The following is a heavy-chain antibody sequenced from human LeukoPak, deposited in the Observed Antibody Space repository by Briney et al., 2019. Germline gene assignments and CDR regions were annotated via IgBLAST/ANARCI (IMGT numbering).Heavy chain of an antibody. CDR2: IYYSGSS. V-gene: IGHV4-59*01. Sequence: PSETLSLTCNVSGGSISGYHWSWVRQPPGKGLEWLGYIYYSGSSNYNPSLKSRVTMSADTSKNQFSLKLSSVTAADTAVYYCARVPRSYYYYYYMDVWGKGTTVTVSS. CDR1: GGSISGYH. CDR3: ARVPRSYYYYYYMDV. J-gene: IGHJ6*03.